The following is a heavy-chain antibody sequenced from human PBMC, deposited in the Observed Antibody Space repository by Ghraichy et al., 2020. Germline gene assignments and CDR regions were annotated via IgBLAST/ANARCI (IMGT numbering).Heavy chain of an antibody. CDR1: GFTFSTYW. J-gene: IGHJ4*02. D-gene: IGHD3-10*01. V-gene: IGHV3-74*01. Sequence: GVLRLSCAASGFTFSTYWMHWVRQAPGKGLVWVSRINSDGSSTSYADSVRGRFTISRDNAKNTLYLQMDSLRADDTAVYYCARPIYGSGSFYGDYWGQGTLVTVSS. CDR3: ARPIYGSGSFYGDY. CDR2: INSDGSST.